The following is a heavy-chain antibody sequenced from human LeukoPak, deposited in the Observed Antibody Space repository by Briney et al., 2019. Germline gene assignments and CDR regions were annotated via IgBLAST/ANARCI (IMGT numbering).Heavy chain of an antibody. J-gene: IGHJ4*02. CDR2: ISYDGSNK. CDR3: AKASCSGGSCYVDY. V-gene: IGHV3-30*18. D-gene: IGHD2-15*01. CDR1: GFTFSSYG. Sequence: GGSLRLSCAASGFTFSSYGMHWVRQAPGKGLEWVAVISYDGSNKYYADSVKGRFIISRDNSKNTLYLQMNSLRAEDTAVYYCAKASCSGGSCYVDYWGQGTLVTVSS.